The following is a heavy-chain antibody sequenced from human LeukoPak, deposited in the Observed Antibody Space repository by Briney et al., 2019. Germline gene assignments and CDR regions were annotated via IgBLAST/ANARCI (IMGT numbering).Heavy chain of an antibody. J-gene: IGHJ4*02. D-gene: IGHD5-18*01. V-gene: IGHV1-69*13. CDR2: IIPIFGTA. CDR1: GGTFSSYA. Sequence: SVKVSCKASGGTFSSYAISWVRQAPGQGLEWMGGIIPIFGTANYAQKFQGRVTITADESTSTAYMELSSLRSEDTAVYYCARVDTAVLTGFDYWGQGTLVTVSS. CDR3: ARVDTAVLTGFDY.